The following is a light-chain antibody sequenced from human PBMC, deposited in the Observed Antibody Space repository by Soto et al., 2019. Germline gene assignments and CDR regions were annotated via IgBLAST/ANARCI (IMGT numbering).Light chain of an antibody. V-gene: IGLV2-14*01. CDR2: EVS. CDR3: SSYTVTSVTLYV. J-gene: IGLJ1*01. Sequence: QSALTQPASVSGSPGQSITISCTGTSSDIGIHNYVSWYQQHPGKAPKVMIYEVSNRPSGVSNRFSGSKSGNTASLTISGLLAEDEDDYYCSSYTVTSVTLYVFGTGTKLTVL. CDR1: SSDIGIHNY.